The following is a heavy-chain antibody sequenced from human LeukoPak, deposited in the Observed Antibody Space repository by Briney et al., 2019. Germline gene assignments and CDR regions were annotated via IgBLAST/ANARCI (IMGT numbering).Heavy chain of an antibody. CDR1: GGSISSYF. CDR3: ASSSNFYYYYMDV. V-gene: IGHV4-4*07. J-gene: IGHJ6*03. CDR2: IYSNGIT. Sequence: LETLSLTCTVSGGSISSYFWTWIRQPAGKGLEWIGRIYSNGITNYNPSLKSRVTMSIDTSKKEFSLKLSSVTAADTAIYYCASSSNFYYYYMDVWGKGTTVTVSS.